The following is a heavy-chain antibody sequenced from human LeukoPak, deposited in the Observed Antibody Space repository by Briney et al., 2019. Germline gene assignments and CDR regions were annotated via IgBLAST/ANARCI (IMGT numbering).Heavy chain of an antibody. CDR1: GYTFTVYY. CDR3: ARDRAMDY. CDR2: INPNSGGT. V-gene: IGHV1-2*06. J-gene: IGHJ4*02. Sequence: GASVTVSCKASGYTFTVYYIHCVRQAPGQGLEWMGRINPNSGGTDYAQKFQGRVTMTRDTSINTAYMELSRLRSDDTAVYYCARDRAMDYWGQGTLVTVSS.